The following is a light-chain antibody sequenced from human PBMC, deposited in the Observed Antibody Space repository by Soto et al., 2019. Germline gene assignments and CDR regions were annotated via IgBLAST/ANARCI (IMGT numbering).Light chain of an antibody. CDR3: ISYTSSSTWV. J-gene: IGLJ3*02. V-gene: IGLV2-14*01. CDR2: EVS. Sequence: QSVLTQPASVSGSPGQSITISCTGTSSDVGGYNYVSWYQQHPGKAPKLMSYEVSNRPSGVSDRFSGSRSGNTASLTISGRQAEDESDYYCISYTSSSTWVVGGGTQRAVL. CDR1: SSDVGGYNY.